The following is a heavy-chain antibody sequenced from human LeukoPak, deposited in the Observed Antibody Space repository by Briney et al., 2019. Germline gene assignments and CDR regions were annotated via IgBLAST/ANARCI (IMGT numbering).Heavy chain of an antibody. CDR3: AKGGTGGPEGFLIAAADYFDY. V-gene: IGHV3-23*01. D-gene: IGHD6-13*01. CDR2: ISGSGGRT. CDR1: GFTFSSYP. Sequence: GGSLRLSCAASGFTFSSYPMSWVRQAPGKGLEWVSTISGSGGRTYYAASVKGRFTISRDNSKNTLSVQMNGLRAEDTAVYYCAKGGTGGPEGFLIAAADYFDYWGQGTLVTVSS. J-gene: IGHJ4*02.